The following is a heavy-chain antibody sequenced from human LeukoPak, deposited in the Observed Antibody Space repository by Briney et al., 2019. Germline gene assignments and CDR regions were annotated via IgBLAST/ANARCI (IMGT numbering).Heavy chain of an antibody. Sequence: GASVTVSCKPSRGTFSSYAISWVRQAPGQGREWMGGIIPIFGTANSAQKFQGRVTITADESTSTAYMELSSLRAEDTAVYSCASSAAAGTFDYWGQGTVVTVSS. J-gene: IGHJ4*02. CDR3: ASSAAAGTFDY. D-gene: IGHD6-13*01. CDR2: IIPIFGTA. V-gene: IGHV1-69*13. CDR1: RGTFSSYA.